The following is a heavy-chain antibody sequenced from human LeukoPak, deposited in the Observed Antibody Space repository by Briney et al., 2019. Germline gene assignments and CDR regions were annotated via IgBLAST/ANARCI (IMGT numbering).Heavy chain of an antibody. CDR3: ARACRVAARPYYYYYMDV. CDR2: INHSGST. CDR1: GGSFSGYY. D-gene: IGHD6-6*01. V-gene: IGHV4-34*01. J-gene: IGHJ6*03. Sequence: SETLSLTCAVYGGSFSGYYWSWIRQPPGKGPEWIGEINHSGSTNYNPSLKSRVTISVDTSKNQFSLKLSSVTAADTAVYYCARACRVAARPYYYYYMDVWGKGTTVTVSS.